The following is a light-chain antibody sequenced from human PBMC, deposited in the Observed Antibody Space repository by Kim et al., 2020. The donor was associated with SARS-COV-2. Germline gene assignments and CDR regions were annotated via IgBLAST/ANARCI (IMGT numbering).Light chain of an antibody. J-gene: IGKJ4*01. CDR3: QQYYSYPLT. V-gene: IGKV1-8*01. Sequence: ASVGDRVTITCRASQGVSSWLSWYQQKPGEPPKLLIYGASNLQRGVPSRFSGSGSGTDFTLTISCLQSEDFATYYCQQYYSYPLTFGGGTKVDIK. CDR2: GAS. CDR1: QGVSSW.